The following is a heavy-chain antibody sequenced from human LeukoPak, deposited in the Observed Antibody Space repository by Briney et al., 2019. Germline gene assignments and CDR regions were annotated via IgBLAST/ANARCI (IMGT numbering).Heavy chain of an antibody. V-gene: IGHV3-23*01. CDR2: ISGSSGST. CDR1: GFTFGSYA. D-gene: IGHD1-14*01. Sequence: GGSLRLSCAASGFTFGSYAMSWVRQAPGKGLEWVSVISGSSGSTDYADSVKGRFTISRDNSKNTLYLEMNSLRAEDTAVYYCAKDSIIEYNQHKCYWGRETLVTVSS. CDR3: AKDSIIEYNQHKCY. J-gene: IGHJ4*02.